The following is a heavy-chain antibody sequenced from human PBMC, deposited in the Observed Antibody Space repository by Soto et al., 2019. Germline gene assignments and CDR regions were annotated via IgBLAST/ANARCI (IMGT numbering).Heavy chain of an antibody. CDR2: IRNAGSNE. CDR1: GFTFSTYD. J-gene: IGHJ4*02. V-gene: IGHV3-30*02. D-gene: IGHD2-2*01. CDR3: AARVSGEIMVPQAAMPFDY. Sequence: QVRLVESGGGVVQPGGSLRISCAASGFTFSTYDMHWVRQAPGKGLGWVAVIRNAGSNEYYRDSVKGRLTISRDNSKDTLYLHMSSLRAEDTAVDYGAARVSGEIMVPQAAMPFDYWGRGTLVTVCS.